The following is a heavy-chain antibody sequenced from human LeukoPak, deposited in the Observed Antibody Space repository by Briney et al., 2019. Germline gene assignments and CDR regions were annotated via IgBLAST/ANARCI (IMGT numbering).Heavy chain of an antibody. Sequence: ASVKVPCKASGYTFTSYGISWVRQAPGQGLEWMGWISAYNGNTNYAQKLQGRVTMTTDTSTSTAYMELRSLRSDDTAVYYCARDRPFWSGYYTPSYYYYYMDVWGKGTTVTVSS. CDR1: GYTFTSYG. CDR3: ARDRPFWSGYYTPSYYYYYMDV. J-gene: IGHJ6*03. V-gene: IGHV1-18*01. D-gene: IGHD3-3*01. CDR2: ISAYNGNT.